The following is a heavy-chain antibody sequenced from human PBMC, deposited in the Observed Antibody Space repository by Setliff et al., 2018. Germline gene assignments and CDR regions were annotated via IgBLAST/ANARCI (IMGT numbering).Heavy chain of an antibody. J-gene: IGHJ5*02. CDR1: GYTFTSYD. D-gene: IGHD2-15*01. CDR3: ARGSRSGGKGGYNWFDP. Sequence: PSVKVSCKASGYTFTSYDINWVRQATGQGLEWMGWMNPNSGHTGYAQKFQGRVTITRNTSISTTYMELGSLRSEDTAVYYCARGSRSGGKGGYNWFDPWGQGTLVTVSS. CDR2: MNPNSGHT. V-gene: IGHV1-8*03.